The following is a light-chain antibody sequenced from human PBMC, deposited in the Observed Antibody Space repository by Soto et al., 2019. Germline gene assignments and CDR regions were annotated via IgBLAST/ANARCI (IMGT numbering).Light chain of an antibody. J-gene: IGLJ1*01. CDR2: DVS. CDR1: SSDVGGYNY. CDR3: SSYTTSNXRQIV. V-gene: IGLV2-14*03. Sequence: QSVLTQPASVSGSPGQSITISCTGTSSDVGGYNYVSWYQHHPGKAPKLMIFDVSNRPSGVSNRFSGSKSGNTASLTISGLQPEDEADYYCSSYTTSNXRQIVFGTGTKVTVL.